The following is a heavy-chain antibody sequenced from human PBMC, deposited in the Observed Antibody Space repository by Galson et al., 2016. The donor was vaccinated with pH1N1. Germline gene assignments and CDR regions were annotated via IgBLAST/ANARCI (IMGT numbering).Heavy chain of an antibody. Sequence: SLRLSCAASGFTFSSYWMSWVRQAPGKGLEWVANIKQDGSEKYYVDSVKGRFTISRDNAKNSLYLQMNSLRAEDTAVYYCARVAPEYYDFGSGYPVADYWGQGTLVTVSS. J-gene: IGHJ4*02. D-gene: IGHD3-3*01. CDR2: IKQDGSEK. CDR1: GFTFSSYW. CDR3: ARVAPEYYDFGSGYPVADY. V-gene: IGHV3-7*03.